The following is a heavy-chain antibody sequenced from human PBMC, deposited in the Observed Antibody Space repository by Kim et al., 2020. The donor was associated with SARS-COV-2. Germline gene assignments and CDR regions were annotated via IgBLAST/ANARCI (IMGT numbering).Heavy chain of an antibody. D-gene: IGHD1-20*01. J-gene: IGHJ6*02. CDR1: GYTFTSYG. V-gene: IGHV1-18*01. CDR3: ARASNWNHNSKNYYYYYGMDV. CDR2: ISAYNGNT. Sequence: ASVKVSCKASGYTFTSYGISWVRQAPGQGLEWMGWISAYNGNTNYAQKLQGRVTMTTDTSTSTAYMELRSLRSDDTAVYYCARASNWNHNSKNYYYYYGMDVWGQGTTVTVSS.